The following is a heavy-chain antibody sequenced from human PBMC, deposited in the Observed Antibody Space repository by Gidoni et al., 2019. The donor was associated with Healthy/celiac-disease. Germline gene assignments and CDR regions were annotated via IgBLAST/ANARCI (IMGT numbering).Heavy chain of an antibody. D-gene: IGHD3-22*01. CDR3: ARPVSEYYDRDY. CDR1: GGSLSSSSYY. V-gene: IGHV4-39*01. CDR2: IYYSGST. Sequence: QLQLQESGPGLVQPSETLSLTCTVSGGSLSSSSYYWGWIRQPPWKGLEWIGSIYYSGSTYYNPSLKSRVTISVDTSKNQFSLKRSSVTAADTAVYYCARPVSEYYDRDYWGQGTLVTVSS. J-gene: IGHJ4*02.